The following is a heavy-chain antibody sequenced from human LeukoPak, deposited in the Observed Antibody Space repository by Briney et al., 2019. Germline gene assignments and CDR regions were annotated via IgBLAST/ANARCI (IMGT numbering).Heavy chain of an antibody. J-gene: IGHJ4*02. Sequence: PGGSLRLSCAASGFTFSSYWMSWVRQAPGKGLEWVANIKQDGSEKYYVDSVKGRFTISRDNAKNSLYPQMNSLRAEDTAVYYCARYDILTGSPFDYWGQGTLVTVSS. CDR2: IKQDGSEK. CDR3: ARYDILTGSPFDY. CDR1: GFTFSSYW. D-gene: IGHD3-9*01. V-gene: IGHV3-7*01.